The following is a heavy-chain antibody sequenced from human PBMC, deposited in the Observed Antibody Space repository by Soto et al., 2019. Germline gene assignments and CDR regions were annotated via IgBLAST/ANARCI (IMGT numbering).Heavy chain of an antibody. Sequence: GESLKISCKGSGYSFTSYWISWVRQMPGKGLEWMGRIDPSDSYTNYSPSFQGHVTISADKSISTAYLQWSSLKASDTAMYYCASRNWNRDHYYYGMDVWGQGTTVTVSS. D-gene: IGHD1-1*01. CDR2: IDPSDSYT. V-gene: IGHV5-10-1*01. CDR3: ASRNWNRDHYYYGMDV. J-gene: IGHJ6*02. CDR1: GYSFTSYW.